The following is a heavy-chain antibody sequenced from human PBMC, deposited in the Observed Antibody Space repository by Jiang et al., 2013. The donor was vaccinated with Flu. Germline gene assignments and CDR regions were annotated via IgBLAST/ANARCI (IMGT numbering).Heavy chain of an antibody. CDR2: IYYSGST. V-gene: IGHV4-59*08. D-gene: IGHD1-20*01. CDR1: GASIDSYY. Sequence: SGPGLVKPSETLSLTCTVSGASIDSYYWNWIRQPPGKGLERIGDIYYSGSTNYNPSLKSRVTISVDTSKKQFSLELNSVTAADTALYYCARRLVTGYFDLWDRGTLVTVSS. CDR3: ARRLVTGYFDL. J-gene: IGHJ2*01.